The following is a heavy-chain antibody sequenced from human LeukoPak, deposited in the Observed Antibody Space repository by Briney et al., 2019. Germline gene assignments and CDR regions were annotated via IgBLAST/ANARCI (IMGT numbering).Heavy chain of an antibody. Sequence: SETLSLTCTVSGDSICSSSYYWGWIRQPPGKGLEWIGSIFHSGSTYYNPSLKSRVTISVDTSKNQFSLKLTSVTAADTAVYYCARSWFSTVPADYWGQGTLVTVSS. J-gene: IGHJ4*02. CDR1: GDSICSSSYY. CDR3: ARSWFSTVPADY. V-gene: IGHV4-39*01. D-gene: IGHD6-13*01. CDR2: IFHSGST.